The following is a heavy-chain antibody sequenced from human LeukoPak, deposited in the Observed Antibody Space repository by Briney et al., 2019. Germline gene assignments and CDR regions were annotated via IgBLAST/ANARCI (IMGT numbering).Heavy chain of an antibody. CDR3: ARYTEGSLEY. V-gene: IGHV3-7*01. CDR1: GFTFTNSW. J-gene: IGHJ4*02. Sequence: PGGSLRLSCAASGFTFTNSWMCWVRQAPRRGLEWVVNIKQDGGTTYYVESLKSRVTISRDNPKNPLYLQMNSLRADDTAVYYCARYTEGSLEYLGQGNLVTVAS. D-gene: IGHD1-26*01. CDR2: IKQDGGTT.